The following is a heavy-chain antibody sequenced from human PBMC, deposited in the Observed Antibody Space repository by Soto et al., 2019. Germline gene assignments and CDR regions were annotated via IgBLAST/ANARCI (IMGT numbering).Heavy chain of an antibody. Sequence: PGGSLRLSCAASGFTFSSYAMHWVRQAPGKGLEWVAVIWYDGSNKYYVDSVKGRFTISRDNSKNTLYLQLSSLRGEDTAVYYCASEIERRLDYWGQGTLVTVSS. D-gene: IGHD2-21*01. CDR3: ASEIERRLDY. CDR2: IWYDGSNK. CDR1: GFTFSSYA. J-gene: IGHJ4*02. V-gene: IGHV3-33*01.